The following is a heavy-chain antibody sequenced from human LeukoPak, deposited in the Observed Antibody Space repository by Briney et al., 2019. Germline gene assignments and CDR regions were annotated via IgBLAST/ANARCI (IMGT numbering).Heavy chain of an antibody. CDR1: GFTFSSYS. V-gene: IGHV3-21*01. CDR3: ARVYYSGSYYDSRVVDY. D-gene: IGHD1-26*01. Sequence: PGGTLRLSCAASGFTFSSYSMNWVRQAPGKGLEWVSSISSSSSYIYYADSVRGRFTISRDNAKNSLYLQMNSLRAEDTAVYYCARVYYSGSYYDSRVVDYWGQGTLVTVSS. CDR2: ISSSSSYI. J-gene: IGHJ4*02.